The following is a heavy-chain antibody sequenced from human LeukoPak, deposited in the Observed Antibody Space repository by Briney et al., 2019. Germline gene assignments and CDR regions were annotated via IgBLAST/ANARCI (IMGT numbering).Heavy chain of an antibody. CDR2: ISYDGSNK. D-gene: IGHD3-16*01. CDR3: AKDRGDGRHDY. V-gene: IGHV3-30*18. CDR1: GFTFSSYG. Sequence: QPGGSLRLSCTASGFTFSSYGMHWVRQAPGKGLEWVAVISYDGSNKYYADSVKGRFTISRDNSKNTLYLQMNSLRAEDTAVYYCAKDRGDGRHDYWGQGTLVTVSS. J-gene: IGHJ4*02.